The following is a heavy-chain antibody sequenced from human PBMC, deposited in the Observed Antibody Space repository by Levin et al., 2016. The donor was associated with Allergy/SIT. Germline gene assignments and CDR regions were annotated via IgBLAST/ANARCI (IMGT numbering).Heavy chain of an antibody. CDR2: INSDGSST. V-gene: IGHV3-74*01. CDR3: ARGILAGTGAFDY. CDR1: GITFSSYW. Sequence: GESLKISCAASGITFSSYWMHWVRQAPGKGLVWVSLINSDGSSTNYADSVKGRFTISRDNAKNSLYLQMNSLRVEDTAVYYCARGILAGTGAFDYWGQGTLVTVSS. D-gene: IGHD6-19*01. J-gene: IGHJ4*02.